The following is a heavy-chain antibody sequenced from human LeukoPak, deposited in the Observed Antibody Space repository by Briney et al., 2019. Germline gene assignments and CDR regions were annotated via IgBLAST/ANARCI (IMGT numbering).Heavy chain of an antibody. Sequence: ASETLSLTCIVSGDSISGFYWNWIRQPPGKGLEWIGYMYYSGSTNYNPSLKSRVTISVDTSKNQFSLKLSSVTAADTAVYYCARHQWVPAFDIWGQGTMVTVSS. V-gene: IGHV4-59*08. CDR3: ARHQWVPAFDI. CDR2: MYYSGST. J-gene: IGHJ3*02. CDR1: GDSISGFY. D-gene: IGHD1-26*01.